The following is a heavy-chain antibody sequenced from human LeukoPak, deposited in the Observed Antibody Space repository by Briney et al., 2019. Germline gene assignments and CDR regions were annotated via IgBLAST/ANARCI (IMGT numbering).Heavy chain of an antibody. CDR2: INCNGGST. CDR1: GFTFDEYD. V-gene: IGHV3-20*01. Sequence: GGPQRLPCTASGFTFDEYDVLWLPKSTGKGREGVSDINCNGGSTGHADSERGVFNISRDNTENTLYLQKKTVTVEDTAVDHCARVLAVAGSSILRYWGQGTLVTVSS. D-gene: IGHD6-19*01. J-gene: IGHJ4*02. CDR3: ARVLAVAGSSILRY.